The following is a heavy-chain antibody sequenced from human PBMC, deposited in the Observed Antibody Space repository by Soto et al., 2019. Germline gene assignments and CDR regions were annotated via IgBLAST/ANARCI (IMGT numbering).Heavy chain of an antibody. CDR1: GFSFNDFG. D-gene: IGHD2-2*01. CDR3: ARENAPPYFDY. J-gene: IGHJ4*02. Sequence: QVHLVESGGGVVQPGRSLRLSCAESGFSFNDFGVHWVRQAPGKGLEWVAVIWYGGKKTNYVDSVKGRFIISRDISKNMVYLQMNSLRDEDTAVYYCARENAPPYFDYWGQGTLVTVSS. V-gene: IGHV3-33*01. CDR2: IWYGGKKT.